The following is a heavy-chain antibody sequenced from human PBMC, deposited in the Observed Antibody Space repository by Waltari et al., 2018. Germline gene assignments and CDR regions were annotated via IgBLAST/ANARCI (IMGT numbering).Heavy chain of an antibody. V-gene: IGHV4-61*01. Sequence: QVQLQESGPGLVKPSETLSLTCRVSGGSVNRGPSYWGWIRQPPGKAMEWIGYVHHSGTFNHNPSLKSRATVLLDVTRNQFSLKVTSVTAADTALYFCVRDAGGDEDLGYFDYWGRGTLVTVSS. J-gene: IGHJ4*02. CDR3: VRDAGGDEDLGYFDY. D-gene: IGHD2-21*02. CDR1: GGSVNRGPSY. CDR2: VHHSGTF.